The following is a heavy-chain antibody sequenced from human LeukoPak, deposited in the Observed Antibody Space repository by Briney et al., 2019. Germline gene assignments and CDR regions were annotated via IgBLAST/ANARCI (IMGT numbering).Heavy chain of an antibody. Sequence: GGSMRLSCAASGFTFNTYGMSWVRQAPGKGLELVANIKQDRSEKYYVDSVKGRFTISRDNAKNSLYLQMNSLRAEDTAVYYCARLREIPVFGVVTKSTSYFDYWGQGTLVTVSS. CDR2: IKQDRSEK. V-gene: IGHV3-7*01. CDR1: GFTFNTYG. J-gene: IGHJ4*02. D-gene: IGHD3-3*01. CDR3: ARLREIPVFGVVTKSTSYFDY.